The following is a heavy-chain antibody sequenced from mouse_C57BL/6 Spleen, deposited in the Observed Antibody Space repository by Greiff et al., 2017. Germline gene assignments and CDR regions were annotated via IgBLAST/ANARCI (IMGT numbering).Heavy chain of an antibody. Sequence: QVQLQQPGAELVKPGASVKMSCKASGYTFTSYWITWVKQRPGQGLEWIGDIYPGSGSTNYNEKFKSKATLTVDTSSSTAYMQLSSLTSEDSAVYYCARKFGYYGSFLDYWGQGTTLTVSS. V-gene: IGHV1-55*01. CDR1: GYTFTSYW. CDR2: IYPGSGST. J-gene: IGHJ2*01. D-gene: IGHD1-1*01. CDR3: ARKFGYYGSFLDY.